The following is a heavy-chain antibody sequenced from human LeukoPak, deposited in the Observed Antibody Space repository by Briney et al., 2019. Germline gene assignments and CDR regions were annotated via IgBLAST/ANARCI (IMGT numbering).Heavy chain of an antibody. Sequence: ASVKVSCKASGYTFTGYYMHWVRQAPGQGLEWMGWINPNSGGTNYAQKFQGRVTMTRDTSISTAYMELSRLRSDDTAVYYCARGSRPVYNLLTGKRYFDHWGQGTLLTVSS. J-gene: IGHJ4*02. V-gene: IGHV1-2*02. CDR3: ARGSRPVYNLLTGKRYFDH. CDR1: GYTFTGYY. D-gene: IGHD3-9*01. CDR2: INPNSGGT.